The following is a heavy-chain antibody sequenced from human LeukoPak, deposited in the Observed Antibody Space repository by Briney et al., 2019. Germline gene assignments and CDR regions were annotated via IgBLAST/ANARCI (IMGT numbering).Heavy chain of an antibody. CDR3: AAAYSGYYYFDY. Sequence: GGSLRLSCAPSGFTFTSYAMSWVRQAPGKGLEWVANIKQDGSEKYYVDSVKGRFTISRDNAKNSLYLQMNSLRAEDTAVYYCAAAYSGYYYFDYWGQGTLVTVSS. CDR2: IKQDGSEK. CDR1: GFTFTSYA. D-gene: IGHD5-12*01. V-gene: IGHV3-7*01. J-gene: IGHJ4*02.